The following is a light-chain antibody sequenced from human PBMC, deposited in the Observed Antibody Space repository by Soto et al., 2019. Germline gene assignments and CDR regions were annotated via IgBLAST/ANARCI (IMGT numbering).Light chain of an antibody. CDR3: SAWEDSIYGPV. J-gene: IGLJ2*01. CDR1: SSNLGSNP. CDR2: SNN. V-gene: IGLV1-44*01. Sequence: QPVLTQPPSASGTPGQRVSISCSGGSSNLGSNPVNWYLHLPGTAPKLLIYSNNQRRSGVPDRFSGSKSGTSASLSISGLQYEDEANYFCSAWEDSIYGPVFGGGTKLTVL.